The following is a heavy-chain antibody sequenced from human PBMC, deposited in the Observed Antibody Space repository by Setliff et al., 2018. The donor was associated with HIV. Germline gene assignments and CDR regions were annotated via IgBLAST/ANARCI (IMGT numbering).Heavy chain of an antibody. CDR1: GFIFKNAW. CDR3: TTGGDWGPLRFDY. Sequence: GGSLRLSCAASGFIFKNAWMSWVRQAPGKGLERVGRIKSKTDGGTTDYAAPVKGRFTISRDDSKNTMYLQMNSLKTEDTAVYYCTTGGDWGPLRFDYWGQGMLVTVSS. D-gene: IGHD7-27*01. J-gene: IGHJ4*02. CDR2: IKSKTDGGTT. V-gene: IGHV3-15*01.